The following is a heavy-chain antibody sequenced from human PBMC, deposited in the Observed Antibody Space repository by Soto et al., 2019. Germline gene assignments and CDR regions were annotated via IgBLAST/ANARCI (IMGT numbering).Heavy chain of an antibody. J-gene: IGHJ4*02. V-gene: IGHV4-59*01. D-gene: IGHD3-22*01. Sequence: SETLSLTCAVSGGSISSYYWSWIRQPPGKGLEWIAYIYYTGSTNYNPSLKSRVTLSADTSKNQFSLKLSSVTAADTAMYYCARVDSSGSYFDSWGQGTLITVSS. CDR2: IYYTGST. CDR3: ARVDSSGSYFDS. CDR1: GGSISSYY.